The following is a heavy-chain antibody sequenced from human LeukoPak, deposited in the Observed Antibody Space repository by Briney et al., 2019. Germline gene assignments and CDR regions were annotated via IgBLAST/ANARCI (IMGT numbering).Heavy chain of an antibody. CDR3: ARGHVLRYFDWLSRLDAFDI. V-gene: IGHV1-8*01. CDR2: MNPNSGNT. CDR1: GYTFTSYD. Sequence: ASVKVSCKASGYTFTSYDINWVRQATGQGLEWMGWMNPNSGNTGYAQKFQGRVTMTRNTSISTAYMELSSLRSEDTAVYYCARGHVLRYFDWLSRLDAFDIWGQGTMVTVSS. J-gene: IGHJ3*02. D-gene: IGHD3-9*01.